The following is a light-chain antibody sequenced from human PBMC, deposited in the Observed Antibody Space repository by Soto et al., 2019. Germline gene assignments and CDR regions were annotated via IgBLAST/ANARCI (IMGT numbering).Light chain of an antibody. CDR2: GAS. CDR1: QTVSSN. CDR3: QQYNNWPPTT. J-gene: IGKJ5*01. Sequence: EIVMTQSPATLSVSPGERATLSCRASQTVSSNLAWYQQKAGQSPRLLIYGASTRATSIPARFSGSGSGTEFTLTISSLQSEDFAIYYCQQYNNWPPTTFGQGTRLEIK. V-gene: IGKV3-15*01.